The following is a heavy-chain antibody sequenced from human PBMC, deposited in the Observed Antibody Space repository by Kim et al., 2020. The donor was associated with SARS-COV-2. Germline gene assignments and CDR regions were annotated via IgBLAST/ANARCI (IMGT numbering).Heavy chain of an antibody. Sequence: GGSLRLSCAASGFTFSDYGINWVRRAPGKGLEWLSYIGSGGSPTAYADSVKGRFTISRDNAKNSLYLQMNSLRDEDTAIYYCARSFNMDVWGQGTTVTVSS. CDR3: ARSFNMDV. CDR2: IGSGGSPT. J-gene: IGHJ6*02. V-gene: IGHV3-48*02. CDR1: GFTFSDYG.